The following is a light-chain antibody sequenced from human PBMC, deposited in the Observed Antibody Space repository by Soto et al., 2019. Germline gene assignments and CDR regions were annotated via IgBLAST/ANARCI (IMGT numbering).Light chain of an antibody. CDR2: GAY. V-gene: IGKV1-9*01. CDR3: QQLNGSPPLT. J-gene: IGKJ5*01. Sequence: DIQLSQSPSLLSASIGDRVTITCRASQDLGNYLAWYRQTPGEAPKLLIYGAYTLQSGVPTRFSGAGSGTEFILIISSLQPEDFAIYYCQQLNGSPPLTFGQGTRVDIK. CDR1: QDLGNY.